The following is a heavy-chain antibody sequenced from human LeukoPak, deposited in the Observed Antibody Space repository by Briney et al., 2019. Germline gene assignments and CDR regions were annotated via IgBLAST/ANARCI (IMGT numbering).Heavy chain of an antibody. CDR2: ISRNGDST. CDR1: GFTLSNYA. V-gene: IGHV3-64*01. J-gene: IGHJ6*03. Sequence: PGGSLRLSCAASGFTLSNYAIHWVRQAPGKGLEYDSAISRNGDSTFYANSVEGRFTISRDNSKNTLYLQMGSLRTEDMAVYYCARDGWFGEAYSYYYYMDVWGKGTTVTVSS. D-gene: IGHD3-10*01. CDR3: ARDGWFGEAYSYYYYMDV.